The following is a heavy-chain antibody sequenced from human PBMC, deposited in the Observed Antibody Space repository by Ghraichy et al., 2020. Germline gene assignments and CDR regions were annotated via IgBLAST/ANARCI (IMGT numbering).Heavy chain of an antibody. Sequence: ASVKVSCKASGYTFTSYGISWVRQAPGQGLEWMGWISAYNGNTNYAQKLQGRVTMTTDTSTSTAYMELRSLRSDDTAVYYCARERVDILTGYYSPGTRFHYYYGMDVWGQGTTVTVSS. J-gene: IGHJ6*02. CDR3: ARERVDILTGYYSPGTRFHYYYGMDV. CDR1: GYTFTSYG. CDR2: ISAYNGNT. D-gene: IGHD3-9*01. V-gene: IGHV1-18*01.